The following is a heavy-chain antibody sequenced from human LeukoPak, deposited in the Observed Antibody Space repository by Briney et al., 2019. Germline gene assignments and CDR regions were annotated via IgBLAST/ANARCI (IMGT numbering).Heavy chain of an antibody. V-gene: IGHV3-7*01. CDR2: IKQDGGEK. D-gene: IGHD3-10*01. CDR1: GFTFSDYW. Sequence: GGSLRLSCVASGFTFSDYWMTWFRQAPGKGLEWVANIKQDGGEKYYVDSVKGRFTISRDNARNSLYLQMNSLRDEDTAVYYCARDRSGSTYDYWGQGTLVTVSS. CDR3: ARDRSGSTYDY. J-gene: IGHJ4*02.